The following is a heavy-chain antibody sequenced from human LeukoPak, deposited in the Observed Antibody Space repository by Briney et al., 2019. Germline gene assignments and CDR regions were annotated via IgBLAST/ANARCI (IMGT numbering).Heavy chain of an antibody. D-gene: IGHD3-16*01. J-gene: IGHJ6*03. CDR2: ISYDGSNK. Sequence: GGSLRLSCAASGFTFSSYAMHWVRQAPGNGLEWVAVISYDGSNKYYADSVKGRFTISRDNSKNTLYLQMNSLRAEDTAVYYCAKVPIAGGALYYYYYYYMDVWGKGTTVTVSS. V-gene: IGHV3-30-3*01. CDR3: AKVPIAGGALYYYYYYYMDV. CDR1: GFTFSSYA.